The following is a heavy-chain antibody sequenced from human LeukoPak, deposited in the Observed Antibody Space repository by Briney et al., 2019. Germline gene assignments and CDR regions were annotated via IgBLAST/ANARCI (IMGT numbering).Heavy chain of an antibody. J-gene: IGHJ4*02. D-gene: IGHD6-13*01. V-gene: IGHV1-24*01. CDR1: GYTLTELS. CDR2: FDPEDGET. Sequence: ASVKVSCKVSGYTLTELSMHWVRQAPGKGLEWMGGFDPEDGETIYAQKFQGRVTMTEDTSTDTAYMELSSLRSEDTAVYYCATGLGAAAGIDYWGQGTLVTVSS. CDR3: ATGLGAAAGIDY.